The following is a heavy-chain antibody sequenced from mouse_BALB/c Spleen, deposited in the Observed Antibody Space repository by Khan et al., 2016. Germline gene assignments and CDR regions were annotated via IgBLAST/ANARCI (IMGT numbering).Heavy chain of an antibody. D-gene: IGHD4-1*01. Sequence: VQLQQSGAELVKPGASVKLSCTASGFNIKDTYMHWVKQRPEQGLEWIGRIDPANGNTKYDPKFQGKATITADTSSNTAYLQLSSLTSEDTAVYYGARNGPTGGFAYWGQGTLVTVSA. V-gene: IGHV14-3*02. CDR1: GFNIKDTY. J-gene: IGHJ3*01. CDR2: IDPANGNT. CDR3: ARNGPTGGFAY.